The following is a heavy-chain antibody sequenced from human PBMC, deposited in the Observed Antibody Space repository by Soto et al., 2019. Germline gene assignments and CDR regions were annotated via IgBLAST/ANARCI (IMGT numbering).Heavy chain of an antibody. CDR1: GASISSYY. V-gene: IGHV4-59*01. CDR3: ARDHPHSYGVYYFDY. CDR2: IYSSGST. Sequence: PSETLSLTCTVSGASISSYYWSWIRQPPGKGLEWIGYIYSSGSTHYNPSLQSRVTISIDTSKNQVSLNVNSVTAADTAVYYCARDHPHSYGVYYFDYWGQGTPVTVSS. D-gene: IGHD5-18*01. J-gene: IGHJ4*02.